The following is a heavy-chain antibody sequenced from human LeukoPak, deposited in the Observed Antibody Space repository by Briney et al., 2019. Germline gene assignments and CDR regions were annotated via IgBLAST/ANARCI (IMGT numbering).Heavy chain of an antibody. CDR1: GGSFSSYY. D-gene: IGHD3-3*01. Sequence: SETLSLTCAVYGGSFSSYYWSWIRQPPGKGLEWIGYIYYSGSTNYNPSLKSRVTISVDTSKNQFSLKLSSVTAADTAVYYCARMDFWSGYPLGVDVWGKGTTVTVSS. CDR2: IYYSGST. V-gene: IGHV4-59*01. J-gene: IGHJ6*04. CDR3: ARMDFWSGYPLGVDV.